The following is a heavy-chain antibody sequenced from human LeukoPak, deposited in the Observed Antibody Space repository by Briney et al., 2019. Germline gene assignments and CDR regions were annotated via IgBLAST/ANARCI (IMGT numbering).Heavy chain of an antibody. CDR3: ATYDFWSGFGLGN. CDR1: GFTFSSYW. D-gene: IGHD3-3*01. J-gene: IGHJ4*02. Sequence: GGSLRLSCAASGFTFSSYWMSWVRQAPGKGLEWLVNINQYGSESYSVDSVKGRFTISRDNTKNSLYLQMSSLRAEDAAVYYCATYDFWSGFGLGNWRQGTLVTVSS. V-gene: IGHV3-7*01. CDR2: INQYGSES.